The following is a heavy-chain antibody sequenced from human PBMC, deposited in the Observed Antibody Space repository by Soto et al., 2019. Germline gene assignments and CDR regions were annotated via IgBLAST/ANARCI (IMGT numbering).Heavy chain of an antibody. CDR3: ARDGGLNSGFYCGGDCSRDYYYYYGMDV. V-gene: IGHV1-18*01. Sequence: ASVKVSCKASGYTFTSYGISWVRQAPGQGLEWMGWISAYNGNTNYAQKLQGRVTMTTDTSTSTAYMELRSLRSDDTAVYYCARDGGLNSGFYCGGDCSRDYYYYYGMDVWGQGTTVTVSS. CDR1: GYTFTSYG. J-gene: IGHJ6*02. CDR2: ISAYNGNT. D-gene: IGHD2-21*02.